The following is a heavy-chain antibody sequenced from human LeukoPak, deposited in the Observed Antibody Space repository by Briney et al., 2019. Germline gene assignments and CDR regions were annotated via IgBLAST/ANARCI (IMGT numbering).Heavy chain of an antibody. CDR3: ARAHNWKYGSFDF. Sequence: GGSLRLSCAASGFTFSSYSMNWVRQAPGKGLEWVSCISSSSSYIYYADSVKGRFTISRDNAKNSLYLQMDSLRAEDTAVYYCARAHNWKYGSFDFWGQGTLVTVSS. J-gene: IGHJ4*02. CDR1: GFTFSSYS. CDR2: ISSSSSYI. D-gene: IGHD1-7*01. V-gene: IGHV3-21*01.